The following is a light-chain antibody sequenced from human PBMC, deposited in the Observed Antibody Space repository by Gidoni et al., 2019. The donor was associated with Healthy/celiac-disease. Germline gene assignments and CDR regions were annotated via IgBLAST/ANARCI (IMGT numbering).Light chain of an antibody. CDR1: QSVSSSY. V-gene: IGKV3-20*01. J-gene: IGKJ2*01. CDR2: GAS. CDR3: QQYGSSPLYT. Sequence: EIVFTQSPRTLSLSPGERATLSCRASQSVSSSYLAWYQQKPGQAPRLLIYGASSRATGIPDRFSGSGSGTDFTLTISRLEPEDFAVYYCQQYGSSPLYTFGQGTKLEIK.